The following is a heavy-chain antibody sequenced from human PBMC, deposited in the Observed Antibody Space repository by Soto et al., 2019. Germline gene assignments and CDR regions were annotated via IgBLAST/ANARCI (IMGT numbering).Heavy chain of an antibody. D-gene: IGHD3-10*01. V-gene: IGHV4-34*01. CDR3: ARVRGRRWFGELYWFDP. CDR1: GGSFSGYY. J-gene: IGHJ5*02. Sequence: SETLSLTCAVYGGSFSGYYWSWIRQPPGEGLEWIGEINHSGSTNYNPSLKSRVTISVDTSKNQFSLKLSSVTAADTAVYYCARVRGRRWFGELYWFDPWGQGTLVTVSS. CDR2: INHSGST.